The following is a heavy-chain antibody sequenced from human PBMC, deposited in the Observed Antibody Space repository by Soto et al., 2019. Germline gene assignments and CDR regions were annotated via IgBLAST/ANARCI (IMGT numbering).Heavy chain of an antibody. Sequence: QVQLQESGPGLVKPSETLSLTCTVSGGSISTYYWSWIRQPPGKGLEWIGFTHYTGSTYYNPSLRSRVTISVDTSNNQFSLKLNSVTAADTAVYNCARESAGSGKNNWFDPWGQGTLVTVAS. CDR3: ARESAGSGKNNWFDP. V-gene: IGHV4-59*01. D-gene: IGHD3-10*01. J-gene: IGHJ5*02. CDR1: GGSISTYY. CDR2: THYTGST.